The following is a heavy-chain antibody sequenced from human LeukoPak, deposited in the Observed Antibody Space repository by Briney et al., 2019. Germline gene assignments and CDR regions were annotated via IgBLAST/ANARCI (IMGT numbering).Heavy chain of an antibody. CDR2: IYYSGST. V-gene: IGHV4-31*03. J-gene: IGHJ5*02. D-gene: IGHD2-2*03. Sequence: SETLSLTCTVSGGSISSGGYYWSWIRQHPGKGLEWIGYIYYSGSTYYNPSLKSRVTISVDTSKNQFSLKLSSVTAADTAVYYCARGGYCSSTSCYEDNWFDPWGQGTLVTVSS. CDR1: GGSISSGGYY. CDR3: ARGGYCSSTSCYEDNWFDP.